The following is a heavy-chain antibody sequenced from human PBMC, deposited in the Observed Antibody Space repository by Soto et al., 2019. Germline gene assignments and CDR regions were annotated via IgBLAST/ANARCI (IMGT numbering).Heavy chain of an antibody. CDR1: GGTFSSYA. Sequence: QVQLVQSGAEVKKPGSSVKVSCTASGGTFSSYAISWVRQAPGQGLEWMGGISPIFGTANYAQKFQGRVTITADESTSTAYMELSSLRSEDTAVYYCARDLPKGSGSGWYGNWFDPGAREPWSPSPQ. CDR3: ARDLPKGSGSGWYGNWFDP. D-gene: IGHD6-19*01. V-gene: IGHV1-69*01. J-gene: IGHJ5*02. CDR2: ISPIFGTA.